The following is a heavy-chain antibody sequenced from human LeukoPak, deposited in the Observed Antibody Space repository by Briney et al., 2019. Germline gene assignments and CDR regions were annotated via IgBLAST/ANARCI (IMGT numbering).Heavy chain of an antibody. D-gene: IGHD3-22*01. CDR2: INHSGST. CDR1: GGSFSGYY. V-gene: IGHV4-34*01. Sequence: KPSETLSLTCAVYGGSFSGYYWSWIRQPPGKGREWIGEINHSGSTNYNPSLKSRVTISVDTSKNQFSLKLSSVTTADTAVYYCAKFSFTDSSGYYYGPDYWGQGTLVTVSS. CDR3: AKFSFTDSSGYYYGPDY. J-gene: IGHJ4*02.